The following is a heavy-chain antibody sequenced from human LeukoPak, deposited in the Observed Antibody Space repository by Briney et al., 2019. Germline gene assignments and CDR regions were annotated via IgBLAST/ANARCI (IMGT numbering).Heavy chain of an antibody. CDR3: ARAATTMYYFDY. J-gene: IGHJ4*02. CDR2: IKQDGSEK. CDR1: GFTFSSYW. Sequence: GGSLRLSCSASGFTFSSYWMSWVRQAPGKGLEWVANIKQDGSEKYYVDSVKGRFTISRDNSKNTLYLQMNSLRAEDTAVYYCARAATTMYYFDYWGQGTLVTVSS. D-gene: IGHD5-24*01. V-gene: IGHV3-7*03.